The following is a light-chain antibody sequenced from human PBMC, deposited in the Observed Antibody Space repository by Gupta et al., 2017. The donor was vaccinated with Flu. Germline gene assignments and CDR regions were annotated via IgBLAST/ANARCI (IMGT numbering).Light chain of an antibody. CDR2: KVS. CDR1: QNISTW. V-gene: IGKV1-5*03. J-gene: IGKJ1*01. CDR3: LHDASPPWT. Sequence: PSPMHASVGDRVTISSLATQNISTWLAWYQQKAGKAPKLLIEKVSKLESGVPSRFGGSGSGTEFTLTISRLQPEESATYYCLHDASPPWTFGQGTKVEI.